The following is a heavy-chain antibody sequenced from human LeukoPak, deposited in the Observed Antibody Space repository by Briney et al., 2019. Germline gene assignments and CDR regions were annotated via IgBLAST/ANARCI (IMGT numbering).Heavy chain of an antibody. V-gene: IGHV3-33*03. CDR2: IRYDGSNQ. Sequence: GGSLRPSCAASGFTFSSYAMHWVRQTPGKGLEWVALIRYDGSNQDYIESVKGRFTASRDNSKNTVYLQTNSLRAEDTAVYFCAKVRLIGLSYYDMDVWGKGTTVTVSS. CDR3: AKVRLIGLSYYDMDV. J-gene: IGHJ6*04. CDR1: GFTFSSYA. D-gene: IGHD3-16*01.